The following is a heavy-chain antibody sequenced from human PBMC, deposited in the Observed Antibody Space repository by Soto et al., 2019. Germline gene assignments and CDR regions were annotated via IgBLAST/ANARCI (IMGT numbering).Heavy chain of an antibody. D-gene: IGHD3-10*01. Sequence: GGSLRLSCAASGFTFSSYAMSWVRQAPGKGLEWVSGLSGSGGSTYYADSVKGRFTISRDNSKNTLYLQMNSLRAEDTAVYYCARYSLSTYYYMTSDSFDYWGQGTMVTVSS. CDR2: LSGSGGST. V-gene: IGHV3-23*01. J-gene: IGHJ4*02. CDR1: GFTFSSYA. CDR3: ARYSLSTYYYMTSDSFDY.